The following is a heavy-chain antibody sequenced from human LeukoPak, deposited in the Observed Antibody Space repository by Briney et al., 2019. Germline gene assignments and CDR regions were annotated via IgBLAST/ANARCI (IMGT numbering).Heavy chain of an antibody. CDR1: GFTFSSYS. CDR2: ISSSSSYI. D-gene: IGHD2-21*02. Sequence: GGSLRLSCAASGFTFSSYSMNWVRQAPGKGLEWVSSISSSSSYIYYADSVKGRFTISRDNAKNSLYLQMNSLRAEDTAVYYCTSQYCGGDCYFDYWGQGTLVTVSS. J-gene: IGHJ4*02. V-gene: IGHV3-21*01. CDR3: TSQYCGGDCYFDY.